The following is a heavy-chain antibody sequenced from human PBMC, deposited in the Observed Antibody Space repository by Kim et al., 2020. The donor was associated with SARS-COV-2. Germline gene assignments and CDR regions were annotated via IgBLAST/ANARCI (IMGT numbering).Heavy chain of an antibody. D-gene: IGHD3-10*01. J-gene: IGHJ5*02. CDR3: AKDMFRSGSYYNNWFDP. Sequence: GGSLRLSCAASGFTFDDYAMHWVRQAPGKGLEWVSGISWNSGSIGYADSVKGRFTISRDNAKNSLYLQMNSLRAEDTALYYCAKDMFRSGSYYNNWFDPWGQGTLVTVSS. CDR1: GFTFDDYA. V-gene: IGHV3-9*01. CDR2: ISWNSGSI.